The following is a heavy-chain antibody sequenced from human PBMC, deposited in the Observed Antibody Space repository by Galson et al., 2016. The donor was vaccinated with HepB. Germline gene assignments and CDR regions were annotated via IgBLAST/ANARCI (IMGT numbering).Heavy chain of an antibody. CDR3: AKDAHYGSGFPTWGYFEN. V-gene: IGHV3-23*01. J-gene: IGHJ4*02. D-gene: IGHD3-3*02. Sequence: SLRLSCAASGFTFSRFWMTWVRQAPGKGLEWVSALSGLSDSKDYADSVKGRFTVSRDNAKDTLYLQMNSLRAEDTAVYFCAKDAHYGSGFPTWGYFENWGRGTLVTVSS. CDR2: LSGLSDSK. CDR1: GFTFSRFW.